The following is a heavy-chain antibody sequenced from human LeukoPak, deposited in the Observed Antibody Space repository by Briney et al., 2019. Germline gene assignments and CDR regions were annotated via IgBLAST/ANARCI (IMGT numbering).Heavy chain of an antibody. CDR1: GFTFSSYT. Sequence: PGGSLRLSCAASGFTFSSYTMHWVRQAPGQGLEWVAVISYDGSNKYYADSVKGRFTISGDTSKNTLYLQMNSLRAEDTAVYYCAKGQVGATKYYYYYGMDVWGQGTTVTVSS. V-gene: IGHV3-30-3*01. D-gene: IGHD1-26*01. CDR3: AKGQVGATKYYYYYGMDV. CDR2: ISYDGSNK. J-gene: IGHJ6*02.